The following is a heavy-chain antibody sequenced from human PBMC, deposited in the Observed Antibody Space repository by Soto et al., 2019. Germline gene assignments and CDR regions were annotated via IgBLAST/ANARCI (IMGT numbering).Heavy chain of an antibody. Sequence: QVQLVESGGGLVKPGGSLRLSCVASGFTFSDHYMTWIRQAPGKGLEWLSYISTSSSYTNYADSVKGRFTISRDNAMNSLYLQMNSLRAEDTAVYYCARLRLMGYFDYWGQGTLVTVSS. J-gene: IGHJ4*02. V-gene: IGHV3-11*05. CDR2: ISTSSSYT. CDR3: ARLRLMGYFDY. CDR1: GFTFSDHY.